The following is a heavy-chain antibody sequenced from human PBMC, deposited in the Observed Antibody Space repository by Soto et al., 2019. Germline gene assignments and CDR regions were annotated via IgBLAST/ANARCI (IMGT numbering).Heavy chain of an antibody. CDR2: IYTSGST. J-gene: IGHJ6*02. V-gene: IGHV4-4*07. Sequence: PSETLSLTCTVSGGSISSYYWSWIRQPAGKGLEWIGRIYTSGSTNYNPSLKSRVTMSVDTSKNQFSLKLSSVTAADTAVYYCAREPADGLFYYDGMAVWGRVTTVTVYS. CDR3: AREPADGLFYYDGMAV. D-gene: IGHD6-13*01. CDR1: GGSISSYY.